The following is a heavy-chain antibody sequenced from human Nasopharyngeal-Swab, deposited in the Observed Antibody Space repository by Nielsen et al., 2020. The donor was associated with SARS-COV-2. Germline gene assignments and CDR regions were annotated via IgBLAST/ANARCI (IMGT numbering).Heavy chain of an antibody. D-gene: IGHD3-10*01. CDR1: EFSVSSNY. J-gene: IGHJ6*02. CDR3: ASSYYPGSGTSYGMDV. V-gene: IGHV3-66*01. Sequence: GGSLRLSCAASEFSVSSNYMNWVRQAPGKGLEWVSVLYSGGTAYYADSVKGRFTTSRDNSTNMLYLQMNSLRAEDTAVYYCASSYYPGSGTSYGMDVWGHGTTVTVSS. CDR2: LYSGGTA.